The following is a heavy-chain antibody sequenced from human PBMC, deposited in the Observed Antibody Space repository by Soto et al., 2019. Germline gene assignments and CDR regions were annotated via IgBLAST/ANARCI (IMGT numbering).Heavy chain of an antibody. J-gene: IGHJ4*02. V-gene: IGHV4-31*03. CDR2: IYYSGST. CDR3: ASRIAARRIDYYFDY. Sequence: SETLSLTCTVSGGSISSCGYYWSWVRQHPGKGLEWIGYIYYSGSTYYNPSLKSRVTISVDTSKNQFSLKLSSVTAADTAVYYCASRIAARRIDYYFDYWGQGTLVTVSS. D-gene: IGHD6-6*01. CDR1: GGSISSCGYY.